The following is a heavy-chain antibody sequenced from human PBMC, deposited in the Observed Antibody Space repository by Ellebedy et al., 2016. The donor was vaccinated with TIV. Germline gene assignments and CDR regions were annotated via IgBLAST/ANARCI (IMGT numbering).Heavy chain of an antibody. Sequence: SETLSLXXTVSGGSISSGGYYWSWIRQHPGKGLEWIGYIYYSGSTYYNPSLKSRVTISVDTSKNQFSLKLSSVTAADTTVYYCARDHVGSGSYYYYYGMDVWGQGTTVTVSS. CDR1: GGSISSGGYY. V-gene: IGHV4-31*03. D-gene: IGHD3-10*01. J-gene: IGHJ6*02. CDR2: IYYSGST. CDR3: ARDHVGSGSYYYYYGMDV.